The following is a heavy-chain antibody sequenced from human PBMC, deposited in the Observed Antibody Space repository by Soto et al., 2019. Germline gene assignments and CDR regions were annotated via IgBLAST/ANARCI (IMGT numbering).Heavy chain of an antibody. CDR3: ARDEYSSSWYGY. D-gene: IGHD6-13*01. Sequence: SETLSLTCTVSGGSISSGGYCWSWIRQHPGKGLEWIGDIYYSGSTYYNPSLKSRVTISVDKSKNQFSLKLSSVTAADTAVYYCARDEYSSSWYGYWGQGTLVTVSS. CDR1: GGSISSGGYC. V-gene: IGHV4-39*07. CDR2: IYYSGST. J-gene: IGHJ4*02.